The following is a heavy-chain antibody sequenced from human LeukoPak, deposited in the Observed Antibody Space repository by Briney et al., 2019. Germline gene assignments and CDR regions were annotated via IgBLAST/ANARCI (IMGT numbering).Heavy chain of an antibody. CDR1: GFTLGDYA. CDR2: IRSKAYGETT. Sequence: PGRSLRLSCTASGFTLGDYAMSWVRQAPGKGLECVGFIRSKAYGETTEYAACVKGRFTISRDDSKSIAYLKMNSLKTEDTAVYYCTGLYYFDASALGYWGQGTLVTVSS. V-gene: IGHV3-49*04. CDR3: TGLYYFDASALGY. D-gene: IGHD3-22*01. J-gene: IGHJ4*02.